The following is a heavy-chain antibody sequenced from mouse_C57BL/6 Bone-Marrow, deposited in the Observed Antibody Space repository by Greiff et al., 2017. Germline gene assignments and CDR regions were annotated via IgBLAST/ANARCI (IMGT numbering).Heavy chain of an antibody. Sequence: VQLQQSGAELVRPGTSVKVSCKASGYAFTNYLIEWVKQRPGQGLEWIGVIDPGSGGTNYNEKFKGKATLTADKSSSTAYMQLSSLTSEDSAVYFCARGGGYYSWGQGTTLTVSS. V-gene: IGHV1-54*01. CDR1: GYAFTNYL. CDR3: ARGGGYYS. CDR2: IDPGSGGT. D-gene: IGHD2-3*01. J-gene: IGHJ2*01.